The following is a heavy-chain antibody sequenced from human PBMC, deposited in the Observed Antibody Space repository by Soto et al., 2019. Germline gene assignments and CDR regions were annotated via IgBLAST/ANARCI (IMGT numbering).Heavy chain of an antibody. D-gene: IGHD4-17*01. CDR3: AQKGYGVYPLDY. J-gene: IGHJ4*02. V-gene: IGHV2-5*02. CDR1: GFSLSTSGVG. CDR2: IYWDNSK. Sequence: QITLKESGPTLVKPTQTLTLTCTFSGFSLSTSGVGVGWIRQPPGRALEWLAVIYWDNSKQNSPTLESRLTITEHTSKNHVVLTMTHMDPVATATYYCAQKGYGVYPLDYWRQGALVTVSS.